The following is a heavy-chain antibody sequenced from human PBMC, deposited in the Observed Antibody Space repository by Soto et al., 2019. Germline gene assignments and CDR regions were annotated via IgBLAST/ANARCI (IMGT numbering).Heavy chain of an antibody. V-gene: IGHV3-23*01. CDR2: ISGNGGRT. CDR1: GFTLYKYS. CDR3: ARRPHRINYYYYYYMDV. Sequence: GGALGLSCAASGFTLYKYSMNWVPPAPGEGLEWVSIISGNGGRTDYADSVKGRFTISRDNSKNTLYLQMNSLRAEDTAMYYCARRPHRINYYYYYYMDVWGKGTTVTVSS. J-gene: IGHJ6*03. D-gene: IGHD1-1*01.